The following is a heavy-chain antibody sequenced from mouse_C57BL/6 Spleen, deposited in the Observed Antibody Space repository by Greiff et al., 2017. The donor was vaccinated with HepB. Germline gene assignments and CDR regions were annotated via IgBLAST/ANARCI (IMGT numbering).Heavy chain of an antibody. CDR1: GYTFTSYG. CDR2: IYPRSGNT. J-gene: IGHJ4*01. V-gene: IGHV1-81*01. CDR3: ARGTAQATEAMDY. D-gene: IGHD3-2*02. Sequence: VQLQQSGAELARPGASVKLSCKASGYTFTSYGISWVKQRTGQGLEWIGEIYPRSGNTYYNEKFKGKATLTADKSSSTAYMELRSLTSEDSAVYFCARGTAQATEAMDYWGQGTSVTVSS.